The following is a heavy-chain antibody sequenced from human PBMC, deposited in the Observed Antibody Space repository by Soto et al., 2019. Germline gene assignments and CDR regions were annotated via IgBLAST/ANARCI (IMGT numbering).Heavy chain of an antibody. CDR2: IYPGDSDT. J-gene: IGHJ6*02. CDR1: GYSFTSYW. CDR3: ASPRGGYSYGPLPEDYYYYGMDV. D-gene: IGHD5-18*01. V-gene: IGHV5-51*01. Sequence: PGESLKISCKGSGYSFTSYWIGWVRQMPGKGLEWMGIIYPGDSDTRYSPSFQGQVTISADKSISTAYLQWSSLKASDTAMYYCASPRGGYSYGPLPEDYYYYGMDVWGQGTTVTVSS.